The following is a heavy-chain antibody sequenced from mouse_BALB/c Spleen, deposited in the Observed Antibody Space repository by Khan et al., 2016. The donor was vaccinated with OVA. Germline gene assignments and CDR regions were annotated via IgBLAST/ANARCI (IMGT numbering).Heavy chain of an antibody. Sequence: EVQLQESGPGLVKPSQSLSLTCTVTGYSITSDYAWNWIRQFPGNKLEWMGYISYSGSTSYNPSLESRISIIRDTSKNQFFLQLNSVTTEDTATYYCGSIRFYYRFSFLDYWGQGTTLTVSS. J-gene: IGHJ2*01. CDR3: GSIRFYYRFSFLDY. V-gene: IGHV3-2*02. CDR2: ISYSGST. CDR1: GYSITSDYA. D-gene: IGHD2-14*01.